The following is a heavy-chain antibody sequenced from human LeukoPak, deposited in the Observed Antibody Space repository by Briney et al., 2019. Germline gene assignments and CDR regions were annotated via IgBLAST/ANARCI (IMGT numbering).Heavy chain of an antibody. CDR2: IYYSGST. D-gene: IGHD7-27*01. J-gene: IGHJ4*02. CDR3: ARDWGTYFDY. CDR1: GGSISSGGSH. Sequence: TPSETLSLTCNVSGGSISSGGSHWSWIRQHPGKGLEWIGYIYYSGSTYYNPSLESRLTMSVDTSKNQFSLHLTSVTAADTAVYYCARDWGTYFDYWGQGTLVTVSS. V-gene: IGHV4-31*03.